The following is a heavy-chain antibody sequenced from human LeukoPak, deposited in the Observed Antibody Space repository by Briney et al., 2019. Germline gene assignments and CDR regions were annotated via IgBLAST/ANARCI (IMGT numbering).Heavy chain of an antibody. Sequence: SEPLSLTCTVSGGSISRSSYYWGWIRQPPGKGLEWIGSIYYSGSTYYNPSLKSRVTISVDTSKNQFALMLRSVTAADTAVYYCARRGSYTAFSWFDPWGQGALVTVSS. V-gene: IGHV4-39*01. CDR3: ARRGSYTAFSWFDP. CDR2: IYYSGST. J-gene: IGHJ5*02. CDR1: GGSISRSSYY. D-gene: IGHD3-16*01.